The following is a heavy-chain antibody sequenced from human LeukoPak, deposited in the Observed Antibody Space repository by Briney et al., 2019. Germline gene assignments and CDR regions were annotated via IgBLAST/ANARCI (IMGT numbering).Heavy chain of an antibody. J-gene: IGHJ4*02. CDR1: GFTFSDYT. V-gene: IGHV3-33*01. D-gene: IGHD1-26*01. Sequence: PGGSLRLSCAASGFTFSDYTIHWVRQAPGKGLEWVAVIWYDGSNKYYADSVKGRFTISRDNSKNTLYPQMNSLRAEDTAMYYCATNSGSPGGYWGQGTLVTVSS. CDR2: IWYDGSNK. CDR3: ATNSGSPGGY.